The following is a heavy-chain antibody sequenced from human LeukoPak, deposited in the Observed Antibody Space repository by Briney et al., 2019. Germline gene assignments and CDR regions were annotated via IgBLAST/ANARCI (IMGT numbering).Heavy chain of an antibody. J-gene: IGHJ4*02. D-gene: IGHD2-2*01. CDR1: GGSFSGYY. Sequence: SETLSLTCAVYGGSFSGYYWSWIRQPPGKGLEWIGEINHSGSTNYNPSLKSRVTISVDTSKNQFSLKLSSVTAADTAVYYCASADTVVVAPANWGQGTLVTVSS. CDR3: ASADTVVVAPAN. CDR2: INHSGST. V-gene: IGHV4-34*01.